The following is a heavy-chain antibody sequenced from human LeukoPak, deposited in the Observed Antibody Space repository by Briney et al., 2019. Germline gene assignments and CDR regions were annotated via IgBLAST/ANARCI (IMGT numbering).Heavy chain of an antibody. D-gene: IGHD6-19*01. CDR2: ISWDGTIT. Sequence: GGSLRLSCAASGFMFGDGTMHWLRQAPGKGLEWVSLISWDGTITHYGDSVKGRFTISRDNGKNSLYLQMNSLRTEDTALYYCAKGVGVLGLAGPIDYWGQGTLVTVSS. CDR1: GFMFGDGT. J-gene: IGHJ4*02. V-gene: IGHV3-43*01. CDR3: AKGVGVLGLAGPIDY.